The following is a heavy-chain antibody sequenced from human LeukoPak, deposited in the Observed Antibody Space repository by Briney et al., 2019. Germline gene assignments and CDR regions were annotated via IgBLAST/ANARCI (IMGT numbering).Heavy chain of an antibody. CDR2: ISSSSSYI. V-gene: IGHV3-21*01. Sequence: GESLTLSSAASAFTLSSYSMNWVRQVPGKVLEWVSSISSSSSYIYYADSVKGRFTISRDNAKNSLYLQMNSLRAEDTAVYYCARVPRGIPRDYWGQGTLVTVSS. D-gene: IGHD2-21*01. J-gene: IGHJ4*02. CDR3: ARVPRGIPRDY. CDR1: AFTLSSYS.